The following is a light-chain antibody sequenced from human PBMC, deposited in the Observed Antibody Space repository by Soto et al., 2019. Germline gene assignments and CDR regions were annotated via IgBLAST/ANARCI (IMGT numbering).Light chain of an antibody. V-gene: IGKV3-20*01. Sequence: EIVLTQSPGTLSFSPGERATLSCRASQSVSSSHLAWYQQKPGQAPRLLIYGASSRATGIPDRFSGGGSGTDFTLTISRMEPEDFAVYYCQQYGSSLTWTFGQGTKVDIK. CDR2: GAS. CDR1: QSVSSSH. J-gene: IGKJ1*01. CDR3: QQYGSSLTWT.